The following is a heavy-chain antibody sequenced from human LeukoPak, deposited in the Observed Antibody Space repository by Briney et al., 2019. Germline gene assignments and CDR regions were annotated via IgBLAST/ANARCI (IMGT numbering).Heavy chain of an antibody. J-gene: IGHJ4*02. D-gene: IGHD3-22*01. CDR1: GYTFTSYY. V-gene: IGHV1-46*01. Sequence: ASVKVSCKASGYTFTSYYMHWVRQAPGQGLEWMGIINPSGGSTSYAQKFQGRVTMTRDTSTSSVYMELSSLRSEDTTLYNSARGGPTQYYYDSSGYWFDYWGQGTLVTVSS. CDR2: INPSGGST. CDR3: ARGGPTQYYYDSSGYWFDY.